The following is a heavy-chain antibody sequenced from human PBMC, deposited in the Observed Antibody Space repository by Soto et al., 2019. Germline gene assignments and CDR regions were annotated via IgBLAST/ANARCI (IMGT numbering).Heavy chain of an antibody. CDR1: GYTFSNYA. D-gene: IGHD2-2*03. CDR3: EGESLDVEADVIGTRGWFGP. J-gene: IGHJ5*02. V-gene: IGHV1-3*01. Sequence: QVQLVQSGAEVKKPGASVKVSCKASGYTFSNYAVHWVRQAPGQRPEWMGWINAGNGHTMYSQKLEDRVNIPRDTNVDVGYMEFSSLLSEDTAVYFCEGESLDVEADVIGTRGWFGPRGQGTLVSVSS. CDR2: INAGNGHT.